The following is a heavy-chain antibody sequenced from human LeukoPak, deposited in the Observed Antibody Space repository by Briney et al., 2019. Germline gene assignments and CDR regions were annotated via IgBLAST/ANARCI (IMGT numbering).Heavy chain of an antibody. J-gene: IGHJ3*02. V-gene: IGHV3-21*01. CDR1: GFSFRNCS. Sequence: PGGSLRLSCAASGFSFRNCSMNWVRQAPGKGLEWVSSISSSSTYIYYADSLEGRFTISRDNVRNSLYLQMNSLRAEDTAVYYCEGDYEGNLAFDIWGQGTMVTVSS. CDR3: EGDYEGNLAFDI. D-gene: IGHD4-23*01. CDR2: ISSSSTYI.